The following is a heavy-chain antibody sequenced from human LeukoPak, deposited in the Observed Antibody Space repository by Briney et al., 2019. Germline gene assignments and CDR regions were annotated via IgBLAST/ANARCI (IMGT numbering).Heavy chain of an antibody. D-gene: IGHD6-13*01. Sequence: PGGSLRLSCAASGFTFSSYAMSWVRQAPGKGLEWVSPISGSGGNTYYADSVKGRFTISRDNSKNTLYLQMNSLRAEDTAVYYCAGAYSSGWYYFDYWGQGTLVTVSS. CDR2: ISGSGGNT. V-gene: IGHV3-23*01. CDR3: AGAYSSGWYYFDY. CDR1: GFTFSSYA. J-gene: IGHJ4*02.